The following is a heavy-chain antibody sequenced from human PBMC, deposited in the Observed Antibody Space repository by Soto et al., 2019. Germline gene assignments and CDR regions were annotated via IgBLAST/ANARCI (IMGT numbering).Heavy chain of an antibody. V-gene: IGHV4-39*01. CDR1: GGSISSSSYY. D-gene: IGHD5-18*01. Sequence: PSETLSLTCTVSGGSISSSSYYWGWIRQPPGKGLEWIGTIYYSGSTYYNPSLKSRVTISVDASKNQFSLKLSSVTAADTAVYYCASGEFSYGSGNYYFNYWGPGTLVTVSS. CDR3: ASGEFSYGSGNYYFNY. CDR2: IYYSGST. J-gene: IGHJ4*02.